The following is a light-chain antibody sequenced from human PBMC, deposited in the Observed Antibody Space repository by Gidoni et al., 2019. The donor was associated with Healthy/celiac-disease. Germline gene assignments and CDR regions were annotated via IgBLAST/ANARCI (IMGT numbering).Light chain of an antibody. J-gene: IGLJ3*02. V-gene: IGLV2-14*01. CDR1: SSDVGGYNY. CDR3: SSYTSSSTLNWV. Sequence: QSALTQPASVSGSPGQSITISCTGTSSDVGGYNYVSWYQKRPGKAPKLMIYDVSNRPSGVSNRFSGSKSGNTASLTISGLQAEDEADYYCSSYTSSSTLNWVFGGGTKLTVL. CDR2: DVS.